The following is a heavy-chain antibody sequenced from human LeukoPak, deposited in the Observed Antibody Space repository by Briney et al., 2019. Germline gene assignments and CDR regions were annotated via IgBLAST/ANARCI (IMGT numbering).Heavy chain of an antibody. V-gene: IGHV4-39*01. CDR2: IYYSGST. D-gene: IGHD2-15*01. CDR1: GGSISSSSYY. CDR3: ARRCSGGSCYPGIDY. Sequence: SETLSLTCSVSGGSISSSSYYWGWIRQPPGKGLEWIGTIYYSGSTYYNPSLKSRVTISVDMSKNQFSLKLSSVTAADTAVYYCARRCSGGSCYPGIDYWGQGTLVTVSS. J-gene: IGHJ4*02.